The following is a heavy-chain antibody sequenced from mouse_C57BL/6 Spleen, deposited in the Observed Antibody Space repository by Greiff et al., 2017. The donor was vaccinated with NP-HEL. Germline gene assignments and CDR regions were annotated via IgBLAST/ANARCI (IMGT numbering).Heavy chain of an antibody. CDR2: INYDGSST. Sequence: DVHLVESEGGLVQPGSSMKLSCTASGFTFSDYYMAWVRQVPEKGLEWVANINYDGSSTYYLDSLKSRFIISRDNAKNILYLQMSSLKSEDTATYYCARGPYGSSLGFAYWGQGTLVTVSA. J-gene: IGHJ3*01. CDR3: ARGPYGSSLGFAY. CDR1: GFTFSDYY. V-gene: IGHV5-16*01. D-gene: IGHD1-1*01.